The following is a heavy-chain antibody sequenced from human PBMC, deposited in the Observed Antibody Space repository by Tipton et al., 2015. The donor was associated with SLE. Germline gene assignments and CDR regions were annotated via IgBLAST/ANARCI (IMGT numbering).Heavy chain of an antibody. CDR3: TRGGTKSSSDY. D-gene: IGHD2-8*01. Sequence: TLSLTCTVSGGSMSSSSHYWGWIRQPPGKGPEWIGSIYHSGSTYYNPSLKSRVTISVDTSKNQFSLNLRSVTAADTAVYYCTRGGTKSSSDYWGQGTLVTVSS. CDR2: IYHSGST. CDR1: GGSMSSSSHY. J-gene: IGHJ4*02. V-gene: IGHV4-39*01.